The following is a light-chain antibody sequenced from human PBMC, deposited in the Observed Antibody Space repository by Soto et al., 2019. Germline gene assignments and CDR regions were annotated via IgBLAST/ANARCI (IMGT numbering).Light chain of an antibody. CDR2: EVS. CDR1: SSDVGGYNY. V-gene: IGLV2-14*01. CDR3: SSYTSGSTRV. J-gene: IGLJ3*02. Sequence: QSALTQPASVSGSPGQSITISCTGTSSDVGGYNYVSWYQQHPGKAPKLMMYEVSNWPSGVSNRFSGSKSGNTASLTISGLQAEDEADYYCSSYTSGSTRVFGGGTKLTVL.